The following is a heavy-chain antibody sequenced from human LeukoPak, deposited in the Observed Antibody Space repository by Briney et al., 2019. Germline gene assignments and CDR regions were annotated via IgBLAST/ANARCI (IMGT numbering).Heavy chain of an antibody. CDR1: GFTFSSYA. J-gene: IGHJ4*02. Sequence: PGGSLRLSCAASGFTFSSYAMHWVRQAPGKRLEWVAVISYDGSNKYYADSVKGRFTISRDNSKNTLYLQMNSLRAEDTAVYYCARDRGIAAAGTFDYWGQGTLVTVSS. CDR2: ISYDGSNK. CDR3: ARDRGIAAAGTFDY. D-gene: IGHD6-13*01. V-gene: IGHV3-30-3*01.